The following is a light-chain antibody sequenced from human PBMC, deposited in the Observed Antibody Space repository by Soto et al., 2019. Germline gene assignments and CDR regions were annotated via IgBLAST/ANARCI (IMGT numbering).Light chain of an antibody. J-gene: IGKJ5*01. CDR3: LQATQIPIT. CDR2: GVS. Sequence: EIVLTQSPGTLSLSPGERATLSCRASQSLSGNYLAWYQQKPGQAPRLLIFGVSSRATGIPDRFSGSGSGTDFTLKISRVEAEDVGVYYCLQATQIPITFGQGTRLEIK. V-gene: IGKV3-20*01. CDR1: QSLSGNY.